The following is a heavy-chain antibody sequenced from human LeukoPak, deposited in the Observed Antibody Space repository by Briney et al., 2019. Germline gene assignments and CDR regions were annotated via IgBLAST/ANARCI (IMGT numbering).Heavy chain of an antibody. J-gene: IGHJ6*03. V-gene: IGHV4-59*08. CDR2: IYYSGST. CDR1: GGSISSYY. D-gene: IGHD3-3*01. CDR3: ARVLTSTIFGAEYYYMDV. Sequence: PSETLSLTCTVSGGSISSYYWSWIRQPPGKGLEWIGYIYYSGSTNYNPSLKSRVTISVDTSKNQFSLKLSSVTAADTAVYYCARVLTSTIFGAEYYYMDVWGKGTTVTVSS.